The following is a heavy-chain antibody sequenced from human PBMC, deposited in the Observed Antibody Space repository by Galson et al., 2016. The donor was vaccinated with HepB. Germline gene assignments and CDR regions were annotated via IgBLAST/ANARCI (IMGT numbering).Heavy chain of an antibody. D-gene: IGHD2-21*02. J-gene: IGHJ3*02. CDR1: GFSFSDYN. Sequence: SLRLSCAASGFSFSDYNMNWIRQAPGKGLEWVSYISSGGGNIYYADSVKGRFTISRDNAKNSLSLQMNSLRDEDTALYYCARDSYCDGDCYVGAFDIWGQGTTVTVSS. CDR2: ISSGGGNI. V-gene: IGHV3-11*04. CDR3: ARDSYCDGDCYVGAFDI.